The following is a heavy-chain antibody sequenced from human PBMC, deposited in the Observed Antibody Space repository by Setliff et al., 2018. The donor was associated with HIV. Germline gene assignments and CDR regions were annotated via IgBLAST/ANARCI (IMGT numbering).Heavy chain of an antibody. CDR1: GYSISIGYY. D-gene: IGHD3-10*01. J-gene: IGHJ6*01. Sequence: PSETLSLTCAVSGYSISIGYYWGWIRQPPGKGLEWIGNIYHSGSTYYNPSLKSRVAISIDSSKNLFSLRLDSLTAADTAVYYCARDNSYYYGSGSHYWYGMDVWGQGTTVTVSS. V-gene: IGHV4-38-2*02. CDR3: ARDNSYYYGSGSHYWYGMDV. CDR2: IYHSGST.